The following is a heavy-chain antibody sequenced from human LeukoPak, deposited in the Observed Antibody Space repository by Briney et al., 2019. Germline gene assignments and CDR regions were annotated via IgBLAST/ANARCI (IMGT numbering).Heavy chain of an antibody. Sequence: PSQTLSLTCAVSGGSISSYYWSWIRQPPGKGLEWIGYIYYSGSTNYNPSLKSRVTISVDTSKNQFSLKLSSVTAADTAVYYCARDKGYCSSTSCYSLNYMDVWGKGTTVTVSS. V-gene: IGHV4-59*01. J-gene: IGHJ6*03. D-gene: IGHD2-2*02. CDR2: IYYSGST. CDR3: ARDKGYCSSTSCYSLNYMDV. CDR1: GGSISSYY.